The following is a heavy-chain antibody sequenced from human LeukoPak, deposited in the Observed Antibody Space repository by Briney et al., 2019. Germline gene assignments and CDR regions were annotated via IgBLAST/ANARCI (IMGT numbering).Heavy chain of an antibody. J-gene: IGHJ4*02. CDR2: INPNSGGT. Sequence: ASVKVSCKASGYTFTGYYMHWVRQAPGQGLEWMGWINPNSGGTNYAQKLQGRVTMTTDTSTSTAYMELRSLRSDDTAVYYCARIYDSSGYYYWGLYYFGYWGQGTLVTVSS. V-gene: IGHV1-2*02. D-gene: IGHD3-22*01. CDR1: GYTFTGYY. CDR3: ARIYDSSGYYYWGLYYFGY.